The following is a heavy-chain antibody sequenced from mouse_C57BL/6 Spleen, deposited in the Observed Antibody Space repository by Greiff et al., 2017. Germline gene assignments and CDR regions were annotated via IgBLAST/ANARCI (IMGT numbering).Heavy chain of an antibody. CDR2: IDPSDSYT. CDR3: ARLVYAMDY. J-gene: IGHJ4*01. Sequence: QVQLQQPGAELVMPGASVKLSCKASGYTFTSYWMHWVKQRPGQGLEWIGEIDPSDSYTNYNQKFKGKSTLTVDTSSITAYMQLSSLTSEDSAVYYCARLVYAMDYWGQGTSVTVSS. CDR1: GYTFTSYW. V-gene: IGHV1-69*01.